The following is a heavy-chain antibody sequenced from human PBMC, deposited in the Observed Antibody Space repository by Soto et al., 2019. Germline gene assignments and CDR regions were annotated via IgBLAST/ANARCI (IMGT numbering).Heavy chain of an antibody. V-gene: IGHV3-11*01. D-gene: IGHD6-13*01. J-gene: IGHJ4*02. CDR2: ISSSGSTI. CDR1: GFTFSDYY. Sequence: GGSLRLSCAASGFTFSDYYMSWIRQAPGKGLEWVSYISSSGSTIYYADSVKGRFTISRDNAKNSLYLQMNSLRAEDTAVYYCAREETGYSNHPYTDYWGQGTLVTVSS. CDR3: AREETGYSNHPYTDY.